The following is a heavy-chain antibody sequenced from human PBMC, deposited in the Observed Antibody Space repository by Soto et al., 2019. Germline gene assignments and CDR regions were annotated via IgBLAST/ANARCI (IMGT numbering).Heavy chain of an antibody. CDR1: GGSISSYY. CDR3: ARGGAIAAAGPYYYYGMDV. J-gene: IGHJ6*02. Sequence: KTSETLSLTCTVSGGSISSYYWSWIRQPPGKGLEWIGYIYYSGSTNYNPSLKSRVTISVDTSKNQFSLKLSSVTAADTAVYYCARGGAIAAAGPYYYYGMDVWGQGTTVTVSS. V-gene: IGHV4-59*01. D-gene: IGHD6-13*01. CDR2: IYYSGST.